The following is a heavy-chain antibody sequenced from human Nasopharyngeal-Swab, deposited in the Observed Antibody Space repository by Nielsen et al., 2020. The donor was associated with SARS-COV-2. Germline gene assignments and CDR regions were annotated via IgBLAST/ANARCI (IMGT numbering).Heavy chain of an antibody. V-gene: IGHV1-18*01. CDR2: INPYNDDR. J-gene: IGHJ4*02. D-gene: IGHD3-10*01. CDR3: ARDGSGSYPPPD. Sequence: WVRQAPGQGLEWVGWINPYNDDRQYAQKFQDRVSMTTDTSTNTVYMELRSLRSDDTAVYYCARDGSGSYPPPDWGQGTLVTVSS.